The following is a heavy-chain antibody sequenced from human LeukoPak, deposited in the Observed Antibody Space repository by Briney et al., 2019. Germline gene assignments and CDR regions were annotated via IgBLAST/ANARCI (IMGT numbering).Heavy chain of an antibody. V-gene: IGHV1-8*01. J-gene: IGHJ6*03. CDR3: ARAGRITMVRGVIIKAPYYYYYMDV. Sequence: ASVKVSCKASGYTFTSYDINWVRQATGQGLEWMGWMNPNSGNTGYAQKFQGRVTMTRNTSISTAYMELGSLRSEDTAVYYCARAGRITMVRGVIIKAPYYYYYMDVWGKGTTVTVSS. CDR1: GYTFTSYD. D-gene: IGHD3-10*01. CDR2: MNPNSGNT.